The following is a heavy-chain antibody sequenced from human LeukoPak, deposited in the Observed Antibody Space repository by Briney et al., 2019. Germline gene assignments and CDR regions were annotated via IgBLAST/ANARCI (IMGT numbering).Heavy chain of an antibody. J-gene: IGHJ6*03. CDR3: ARDPYSGAYGDTYYYFMDV. D-gene: IGHD1-26*01. CDR2: ISWDGGST. V-gene: IGHV3-43D*03. CDR1: GFTFDDYA. Sequence: GGSLRLSCAASGFTFDDYAMHWVRQAPGKGLEWVSLISWDGGSTYYADSVKGRFTISRDNARNSLYLQMNSLTAEDTAVYYCARDPYSGAYGDTYYYFMDVWGKGTTVTISS.